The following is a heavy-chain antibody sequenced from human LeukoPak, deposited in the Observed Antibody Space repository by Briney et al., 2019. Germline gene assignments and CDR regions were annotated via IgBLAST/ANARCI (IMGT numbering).Heavy chain of an antibody. CDR2: INAGNGNT. D-gene: IGHD6-13*01. Sequence: ASVKVSCKASGYTFTSYAMHWVRQAPGQRLEWMGWINAGNGNTKYSQKFQGRVTITRDTSASTAYMELSSLRSVDTAVYYCARVGGTRGAAGTNWFDPWGQGTLVTVSS. CDR3: ARVGGTRGAAGTNWFDP. CDR1: GYTFTSYA. V-gene: IGHV1-3*01. J-gene: IGHJ5*02.